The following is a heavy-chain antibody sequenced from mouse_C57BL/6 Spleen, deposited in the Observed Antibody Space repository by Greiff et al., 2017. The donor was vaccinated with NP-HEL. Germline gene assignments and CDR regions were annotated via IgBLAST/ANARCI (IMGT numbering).Heavy chain of an antibody. V-gene: IGHV1-19*01. J-gene: IGHJ2*01. CDR1: GYTFTDYY. CDR3: ARLDNNWDY. CDR2: INPYNGGT. Sequence: EVQLQQSGPVLVKPGASVKMSCKASGYTFTDYYMNWVKQSHGKSLEWIGVINPYNGGTSYNQKFKGKATLTVDKSSSTAYMELNSLTSEDSAVYYCARLDNNWDYWGQGTTLTVSS. D-gene: IGHD4-1*01.